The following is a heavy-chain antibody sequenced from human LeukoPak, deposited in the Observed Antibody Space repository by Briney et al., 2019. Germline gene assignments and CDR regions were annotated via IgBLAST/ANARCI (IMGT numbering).Heavy chain of an antibody. Sequence: AGGSLRLSCAASGFTFNTYNMNWVRQAPRKGLEWVSSISSSSSYIYYADSVKGRFTISRDNSKNTLYLQMNSLRAEDTAVYYCAKDRGVLLWFGELWNPYWGQGTLVTVSS. CDR1: GFTFNTYN. D-gene: IGHD3-10*01. V-gene: IGHV3-21*04. CDR3: AKDRGVLLWFGELWNPY. J-gene: IGHJ4*02. CDR2: ISSSSSYI.